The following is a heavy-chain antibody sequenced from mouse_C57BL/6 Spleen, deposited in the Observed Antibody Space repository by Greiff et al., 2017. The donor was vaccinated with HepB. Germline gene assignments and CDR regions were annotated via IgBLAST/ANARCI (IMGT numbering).Heavy chain of an antibody. V-gene: IGHV1-26*01. D-gene: IGHD1-1*01. CDR3: ARGAYYYGLDY. CDR1: GYTFTDYY. J-gene: IGHJ2*01. Sequence: EVQLQQSGPELVKPGASVKISCKASGYTFTDYYMNWVKQSHGKSLEWIGDINPNNGGTSYNQKFKGKATLTVDKSSSTAYMELRSLTSEDSAVYYCARGAYYYGLDYWGQGTTLTVSS. CDR2: INPNNGGT.